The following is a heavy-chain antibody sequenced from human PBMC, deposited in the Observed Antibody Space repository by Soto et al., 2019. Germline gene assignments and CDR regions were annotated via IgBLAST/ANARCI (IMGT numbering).Heavy chain of an antibody. J-gene: IGHJ6*02. CDR3: ARDLDCSSTSCYIYYYYGMDV. Sequence: GSLRLSCAASGFTFSSYWMHWVRQAPGKGLVWVSRINSDGSSTSYADSVKGRFTISRDNAKNTLYLQMNSLRAEDTAVYYCARDLDCSSTSCYIYYYYGMDVWGQGTTVTVSS. V-gene: IGHV3-74*01. D-gene: IGHD2-2*01. CDR2: INSDGSST. CDR1: GFTFSSYW.